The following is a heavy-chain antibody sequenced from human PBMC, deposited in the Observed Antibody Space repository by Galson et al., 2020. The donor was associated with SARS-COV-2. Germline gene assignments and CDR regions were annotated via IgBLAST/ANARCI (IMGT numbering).Heavy chain of an antibody. D-gene: IGHD2-15*01. V-gene: IGHV1-18*01. Sequence: ASVKVSCKASGYTFTTFYITWVRQAPGQGLEWMGKISPYNSDTNYTQKLQGRVTMTTDTVTSTAYMELRSLTSDDTAVYYCVRSLSLGDCSGGSCFFYWGQGTLVTVSS. CDR3: VRSLSLGDCSGGSCFFY. CDR2: ISPYNSDT. CDR1: GYTFTTFY. J-gene: IGHJ4*02.